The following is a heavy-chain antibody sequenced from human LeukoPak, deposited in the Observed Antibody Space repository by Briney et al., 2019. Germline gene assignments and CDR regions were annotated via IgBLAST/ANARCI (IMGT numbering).Heavy chain of an antibody. CDR3: ARLHYYYDSSGYYFVY. V-gene: IGHV4-38-2*02. CDR1: GYSISSGYY. CDR2: IYHSGST. D-gene: IGHD3-22*01. Sequence: SETLSLTCTVSGYSISSGYYWGWIRQPPGKGLEWIGSIYHSGSTYYNPSLKSRVTISVGTSKNQFSLKLSSVTAADTAVYYCARLHYYYDSSGYYFVYWGQGTLVTVSS. J-gene: IGHJ4*02.